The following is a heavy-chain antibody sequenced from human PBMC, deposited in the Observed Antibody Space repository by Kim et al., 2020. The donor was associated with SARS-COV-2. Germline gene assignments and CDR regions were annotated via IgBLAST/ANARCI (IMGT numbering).Heavy chain of an antibody. CDR3: ASAPPDVVVPAALDY. D-gene: IGHD2-2*01. V-gene: IGHV1-18*01. J-gene: IGHJ4*02. Sequence: QKLQGRVTMTTDTSTSTAYMELRSLRSDDTAVYYCASAPPDVVVPAALDYWGQGTLVTVSS.